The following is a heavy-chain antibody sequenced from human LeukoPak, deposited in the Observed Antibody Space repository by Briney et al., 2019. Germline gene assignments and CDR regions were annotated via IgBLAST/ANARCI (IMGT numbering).Heavy chain of an antibody. CDR3: AREVVVVPAANWFDP. J-gene: IGHJ5*02. D-gene: IGHD2-2*01. CDR1: GYTFTGYY. CDR2: INPNSGGT. Sequence: ASVKVSCKASGYTFTGYYMHWVRQAPGQGREWMGWINPNSGGTNYAQKFQGRVTMTRDTSISTAYMELSRLRSDDTAVYYCAREVVVVPAANWFDPWGQGTLVTVSS. V-gene: IGHV1-2*02.